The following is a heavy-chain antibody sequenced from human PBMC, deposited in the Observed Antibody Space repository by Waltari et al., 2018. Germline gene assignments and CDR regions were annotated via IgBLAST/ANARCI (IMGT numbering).Heavy chain of an antibody. CDR2: IYTSGST. V-gene: IGHV4-61*02. J-gene: IGHJ1*01. D-gene: IGHD6-13*01. Sequence: QVQLQESGPGLVKPSQTLSLTCTVSGGSISSGSYYWSWIRQPAGKGLEWIGRIYTSGSTNYNPSLKSRVTISVDTSKNQCSLKLSSVTAADTAVYYCARPRLAGTYLGYFQHWGQGTLVTVSS. CDR1: GGSISSGSYY. CDR3: ARPRLAGTYLGYFQH.